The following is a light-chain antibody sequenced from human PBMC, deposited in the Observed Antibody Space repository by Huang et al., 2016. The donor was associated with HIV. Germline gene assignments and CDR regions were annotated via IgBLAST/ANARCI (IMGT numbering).Light chain of an antibody. Sequence: PGERATLSCRASQTVTNNYLAWYQQRPGQAPRLLIYGASTRATGIPDRFSGSGSGTDFTLTISRLEPKDFVVYYCQQFGSSPPYSFGQGTKLEIK. CDR3: QQFGSSPPYS. CDR1: QTVTNNY. J-gene: IGKJ2*03. V-gene: IGKV3-20*01. CDR2: GAS.